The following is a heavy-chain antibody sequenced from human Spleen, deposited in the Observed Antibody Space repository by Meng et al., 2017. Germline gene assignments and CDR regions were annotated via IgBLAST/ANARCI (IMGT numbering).Heavy chain of an antibody. CDR1: GFTFKTYA. D-gene: IGHD1-26*01. CDR2: ISARGDNT. Sequence: GESLKISCAASGFTFKTYAMSWVRQAPGKGLEWVSAISARGDNTDYADSVKGRFTISRDNAKNSLYLQMNSLRAEDTAVYYCASVPYSGSSHFDYWGQGTLVTVSS. J-gene: IGHJ4*02. CDR3: ASVPYSGSSHFDY. V-gene: IGHV3-23*01.